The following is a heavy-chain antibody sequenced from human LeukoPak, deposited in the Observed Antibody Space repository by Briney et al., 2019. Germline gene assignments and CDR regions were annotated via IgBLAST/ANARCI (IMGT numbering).Heavy chain of an antibody. J-gene: IGHJ4*02. D-gene: IGHD5-18*01. CDR2: IYPGGSNG. V-gene: IGHV5-51*01. CDR1: GFDFTAYG. CDR3: ARHFHSAWFGF. Sequence: GESLRISCKCSGFDFTAYGIAWVRQMPGKGLEWVGNIYPGGSNGRDSPSFQGQVTMSADKSITTVYLQWSSLKASDTAMYYCARHFHSAWFGFWGQGSLVTVSS.